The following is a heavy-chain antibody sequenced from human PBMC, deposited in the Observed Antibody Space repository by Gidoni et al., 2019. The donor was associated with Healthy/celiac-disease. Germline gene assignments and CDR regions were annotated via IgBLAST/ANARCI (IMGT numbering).Heavy chain of an antibody. D-gene: IGHD1-1*01. Sequence: QVQLQESGPGLVKPSETLSPTCTVSGGSISSYYWSWIRQPPGKGLEWIGYIYYSWSTNYNPSLKSRVTISVDTSKNQFSLKLSSVTAADTAVYYCARWNDASHVDYWGQGTLVTVSS. CDR1: GGSISSYY. V-gene: IGHV4-59*08. CDR2: IYYSWST. CDR3: ARWNDASHVDY. J-gene: IGHJ4*02.